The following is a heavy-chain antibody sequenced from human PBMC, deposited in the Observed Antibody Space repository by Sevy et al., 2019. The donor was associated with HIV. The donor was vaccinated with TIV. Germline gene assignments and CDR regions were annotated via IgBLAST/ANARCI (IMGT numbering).Heavy chain of an antibody. CDR2: MYTTGIT. CDR1: GGSISSGDYY. J-gene: IGHJ5*02. Sequence: SETLSLTCSVSGGSISSGDYYWNWIRQPAGQGLQCIGRMYTTGITNYNPSLKSRVTISLDGSKNQLSLKLTSVTAADTAVYYCARDRWETYRDLSSYGSNWFDPWGQGTLVTVSS. D-gene: IGHD3-16*02. V-gene: IGHV4-61*02. CDR3: ARDRWETYRDLSSYGSNWFDP.